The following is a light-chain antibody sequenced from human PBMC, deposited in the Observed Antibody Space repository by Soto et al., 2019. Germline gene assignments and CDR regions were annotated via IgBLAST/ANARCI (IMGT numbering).Light chain of an antibody. CDR3: CSYAGSDTWV. V-gene: IGLV2-23*02. Sequence: QSALTQPASVSGSPGQSITISCTGTSSDVGSRNLVSWYQQHPGKAPKLIIYDVTNWPSGVSNRFSGSKSGNTASLTIFGLQAEDEDDYYCCSYAGSDTWVFGGGTKLTVL. J-gene: IGLJ3*02. CDR2: DVT. CDR1: SSDVGSRNL.